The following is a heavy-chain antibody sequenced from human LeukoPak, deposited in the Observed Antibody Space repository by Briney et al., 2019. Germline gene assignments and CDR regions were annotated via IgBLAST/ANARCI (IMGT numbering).Heavy chain of an antibody. Sequence: ASVKVSCKASGYTFTSYGISWVRQAPGQGLEWMGWISAYNGNTNYAQKLQGRVTMTTDTSTSTAYVELRSLRSDDTAVYYCARDLGIAAAGVAGYWGQGTLVTVSS. D-gene: IGHD6-13*01. CDR2: ISAYNGNT. CDR1: GYTFTSYG. V-gene: IGHV1-18*04. J-gene: IGHJ4*02. CDR3: ARDLGIAAAGVAGY.